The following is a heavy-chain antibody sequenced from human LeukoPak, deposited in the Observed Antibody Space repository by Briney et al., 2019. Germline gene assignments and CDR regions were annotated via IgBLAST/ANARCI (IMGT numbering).Heavy chain of an antibody. J-gene: IGHJ5*01. V-gene: IGHV4-4*07. CDR2: IYSSGRT. CDR3: ARERQGWWLDS. D-gene: IGHD5-24*01. Sequence: PSETLSLTCTVSGGSISSYYWSWIRQPAGKGLEWIGRIYSSGRTEYNPSLKSRVTMSEDTSKNQFYLKLSSVTAADTALYYCARERQGWWLDSWGQGTLVTVSS. CDR1: GGSISSYY.